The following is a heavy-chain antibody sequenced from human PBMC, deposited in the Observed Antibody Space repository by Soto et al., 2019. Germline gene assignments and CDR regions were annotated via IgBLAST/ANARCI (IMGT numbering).Heavy chain of an antibody. CDR2: ISGSGGST. D-gene: IGHD3-10*01. CDR3: ARGVGSGTYYNQYNWFDP. V-gene: IGHV3-23*01. Sequence: GGSLRLSCGASGFTCSSYAMSWVRQAPGKGLEWVSAISGSGGSTYYADSVKGRFTISRDNSKNTLYLQMNSLRSDDTAVYYCARGVGSGTYYNQYNWFDPWGQGTLVTVSS. CDR1: GFTCSSYA. J-gene: IGHJ5*02.